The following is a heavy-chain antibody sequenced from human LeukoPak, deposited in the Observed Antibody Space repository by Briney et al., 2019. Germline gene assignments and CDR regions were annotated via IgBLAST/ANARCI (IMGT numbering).Heavy chain of an antibody. CDR2: ISYDGSNK. D-gene: IGHD3-22*01. CDR3: AKELFDVAYDSSGYYYVPFDY. Sequence: GGSLRLSCAASGFTFSSYAMHWVRQAPGKGLEWVAVISYDGSNKYYADSVKGRFTISRDNSKNTLYLQMNSLRAEDTAVYYCAKELFDVAYDSSGYYYVPFDYWGQGTLVTVSS. J-gene: IGHJ4*02. CDR1: GFTFSSYA. V-gene: IGHV3-30*18.